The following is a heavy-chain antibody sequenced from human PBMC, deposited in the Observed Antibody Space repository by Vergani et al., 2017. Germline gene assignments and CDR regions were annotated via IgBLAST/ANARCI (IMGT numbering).Heavy chain of an antibody. CDR1: GYTFTSYG. J-gene: IGHJ6*02. CDR3: ARNRWSGYSLYYYYYGMDV. Sequence: QVQLVQSGAEVKKPGASVKVSCKASGYTFTSYGISWVRQAPGQGLEWMGWISAYNGNTNYALKLQGRVTMTTDTSTSTAYMELRSLRSDDTAVYYCARNRWSGYSLYYYYYGMDVWGQGTTVTVSS. CDR2: ISAYNGNT. V-gene: IGHV1-18*01. D-gene: IGHD3-3*01.